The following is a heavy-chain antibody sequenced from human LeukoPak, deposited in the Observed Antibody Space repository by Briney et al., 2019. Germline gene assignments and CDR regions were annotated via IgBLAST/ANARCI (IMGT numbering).Heavy chain of an antibody. Sequence: SETLSLTCTVSGGSISSYDWSWIRQPPGKGLEWIGEINHSGSTNYNPSLKSRVTISVDTSKNQFSLKLSSVTAADTAVYYCARKSAGAELDYWGQGTLVTVSS. CDR2: INHSGST. V-gene: IGHV4-34*01. CDR3: ARKSAGAELDY. CDR1: GGSISSYD. J-gene: IGHJ4*02. D-gene: IGHD1-14*01.